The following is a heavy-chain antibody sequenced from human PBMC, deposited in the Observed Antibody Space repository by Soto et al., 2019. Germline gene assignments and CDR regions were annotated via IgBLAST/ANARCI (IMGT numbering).Heavy chain of an antibody. Sequence: APVKVSCNASGYTFTGYRKHLVLQAPGQGIEWMGWINPNSGGTNYAQKSQGRVTMTRDTSISTAYMELGRLTSDDTAVYYCARETTYYYDSSGYSGYFDYWGQGTLVTVSS. V-gene: IGHV1-2*02. CDR2: INPNSGGT. J-gene: IGHJ4*02. CDR3: ARETTYYYDSSGYSGYFDY. CDR1: GYTFTGYR. D-gene: IGHD3-22*01.